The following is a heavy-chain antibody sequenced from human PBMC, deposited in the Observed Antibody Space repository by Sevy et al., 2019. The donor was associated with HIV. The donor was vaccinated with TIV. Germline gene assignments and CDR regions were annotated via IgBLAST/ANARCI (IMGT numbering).Heavy chain of an antibody. CDR2: VSVRSGST. CDR1: GFTFTNYA. CDR3: XKDQGQLLXXYFDX. D-gene: IGHD2-2*01. V-gene: IGHV3-23*01. Sequence: GGSLRLSCAAXGFTFTNYAMSWVRQAPGKGLEWVSGVSVRSGSTYSADSVKGRFTISRDNSKNTLYLHMNSLRAEDTAVYXXXKDQGQLLXXYFDXXXXGTLVTVSS. J-gene: IGHJ4*01.